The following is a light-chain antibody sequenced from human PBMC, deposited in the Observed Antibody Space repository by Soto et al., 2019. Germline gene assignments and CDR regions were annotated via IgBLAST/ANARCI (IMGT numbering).Light chain of an antibody. J-gene: IGLJ2*01. CDR1: SNDVGGYDY. CDR2: EVN. Sequence: QSALSQPPSASGSPGQSVTISCTGTSNDVGGYDYVSWFQQHPGKAPKLMIYEVNKRPSGVPDRFSGSTSGNTASLTVSGLQAEDEADYYCSSYAGSNIVLFGGGNKLTVL. V-gene: IGLV2-8*01. CDR3: SSYAGSNIVL.